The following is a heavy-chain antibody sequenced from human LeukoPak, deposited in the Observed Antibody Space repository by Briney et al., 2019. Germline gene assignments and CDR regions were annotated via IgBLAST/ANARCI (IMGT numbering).Heavy chain of an antibody. CDR2: INPSGGST. V-gene: IGHV1-46*03. D-gene: IGHD3-22*01. CDR1: GYTFTSYY. J-gene: IGHJ6*02. CDR3: ALYDSSGYYYGTDGMDV. Sequence: GASVKVSCKASGYTFTSYYMHWVRQAPGQGLEWMGIINPSGGSTSYAQKFQGRVTMTRDTSTSTVYMELSSLRSEDTAVYYCALYDSSGYYYGTDGMDVWGQGTTVTVSS.